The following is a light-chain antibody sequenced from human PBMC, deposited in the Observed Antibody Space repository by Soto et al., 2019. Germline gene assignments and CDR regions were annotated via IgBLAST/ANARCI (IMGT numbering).Light chain of an antibody. CDR3: QQYGTSPFT. CDR1: QSVSSNY. Sequence: EIVLTQPPDTLSLSPGERATLSCRASQSVSSNYVAWYQQKPGQAPRLLTHGSSSRATGVPDRFSGRGSGTTFTLVISRLEPEDFAVYYCQQYGTSPFTFGQGTKVDIK. CDR2: GSS. J-gene: IGKJ2*01. V-gene: IGKV3-20*01.